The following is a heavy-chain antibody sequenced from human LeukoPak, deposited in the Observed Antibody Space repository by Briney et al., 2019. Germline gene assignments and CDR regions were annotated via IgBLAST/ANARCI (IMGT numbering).Heavy chain of an antibody. Sequence: GGSLRLSCAASGFTFSSYSMNWVRQAPGKGLEWVSYISSSSSTIYYADSVKGRFTISRDNSKNTLYLQMNSLRAEDTAVYYCAKSGIVGANDPFDYWGQGTLVTVSS. CDR2: ISSSSSTI. CDR1: GFTFSSYS. CDR3: AKSGIVGANDPFDY. D-gene: IGHD1-26*01. J-gene: IGHJ4*02. V-gene: IGHV3-48*01.